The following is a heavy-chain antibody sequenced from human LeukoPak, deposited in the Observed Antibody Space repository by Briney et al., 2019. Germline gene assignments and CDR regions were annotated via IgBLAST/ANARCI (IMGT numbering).Heavy chain of an antibody. CDR1: GGSFSGYY. J-gene: IGHJ4*02. CDR3: ARATDYGGNPGGFDY. Sequence: SETLSLTCAVYGGSFSGYYWSWIRQPPGKGLEWIGEINHSGSTNYNPSLKSRVTISVDTSKNQFSLKLSSVTAADTAVYYCARATDYGGNPGGFDYWGQGTLVTVSS. CDR2: INHSGST. V-gene: IGHV4-34*01. D-gene: IGHD4-23*01.